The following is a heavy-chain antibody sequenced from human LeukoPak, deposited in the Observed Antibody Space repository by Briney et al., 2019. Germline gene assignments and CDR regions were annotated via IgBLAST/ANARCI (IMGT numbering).Heavy chain of an antibody. D-gene: IGHD1-26*01. Sequence: GGSLRLSCAASGFTFSNYAMSWVRQAPGKGLEWVSTISGSGGATYYADSVQGRFTVSRDNSKNTLYLQMNSLKAEDTAIYYCTKGSSSGTYYDFDYWGQGTMVTVSS. CDR1: GFTFSNYA. CDR2: ISGSGGAT. CDR3: TKGSSSGTYYDFDY. V-gene: IGHV3-23*01. J-gene: IGHJ4*02.